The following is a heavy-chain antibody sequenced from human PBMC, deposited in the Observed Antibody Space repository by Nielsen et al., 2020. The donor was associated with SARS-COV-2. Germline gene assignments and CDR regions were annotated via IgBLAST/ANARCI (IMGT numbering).Heavy chain of an antibody. V-gene: IGHV3-23*01. J-gene: IGHJ6*03. D-gene: IGHD1-1*01. Sequence: GESLKISCAASGFTFSSYWMSWVRQAPGKGLEWVSAISGSGNSTYYADSVKGRFTISRDNSKNTQGLQMNSLRAEDTAIYYCAKSKYKNYHYYMDVWGKGTTVTVSS. CDR3: AKSKYKNYHYYMDV. CDR2: ISGSGNST. CDR1: GFTFSSYW.